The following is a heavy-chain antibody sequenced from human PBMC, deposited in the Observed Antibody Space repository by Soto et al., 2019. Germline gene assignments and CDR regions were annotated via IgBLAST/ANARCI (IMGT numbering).Heavy chain of an antibody. D-gene: IGHD3-9*01. Sequence: QVQLQESGPGLVKPSQTLSLTCTVPGGSISGGTYYWSWVRQHPGEGLEWIGYIYYSGNTYYSPSLKSRVSISVDTSQNQFSLNLSSVTAADTAVYYCARVRYFDWLKGSFDCWGQGTLVTVSS. CDR3: ARVRYFDWLKGSFDC. J-gene: IGHJ4*02. CDR1: GGSISGGTYY. CDR2: IYYSGNT. V-gene: IGHV4-31*03.